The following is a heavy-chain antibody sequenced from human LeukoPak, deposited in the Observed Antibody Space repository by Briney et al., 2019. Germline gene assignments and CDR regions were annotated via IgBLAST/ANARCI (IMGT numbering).Heavy chain of an antibody. V-gene: IGHV4-34*01. D-gene: IGHD6-19*01. Sequence: SETLSLTCAVHGGSFSGYYWSWIRQPPGKGLEWIGEINHSGSTNYNPSLKSRVTISVDTSKNQFSLKLSSVTAADTAVYYCARVAVSGDNWGQGTLVTVSS. CDR3: ARVAVSGDN. J-gene: IGHJ4*02. CDR1: GGSFSGYY. CDR2: INHSGST.